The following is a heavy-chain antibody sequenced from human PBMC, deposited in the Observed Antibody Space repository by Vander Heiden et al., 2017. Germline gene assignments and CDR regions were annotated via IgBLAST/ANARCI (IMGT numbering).Heavy chain of an antibody. J-gene: IGHJ1*01. CDR3: RGLTFQ. Sequence: EGQLLESGGGLIQPGGSLRLSCAASGFKFISYGMSWVRQAPGEGLEWVSTLSGSGASTYIADSKESGPTTYKVTSTLTIKESDWLGQSMFTCRVDHRGLTFQ. V-gene: IGHV3-23*01. CDR2: LSGSGAST. CDR1: GFKFISYG. D-gene: IGHD2-2*01.